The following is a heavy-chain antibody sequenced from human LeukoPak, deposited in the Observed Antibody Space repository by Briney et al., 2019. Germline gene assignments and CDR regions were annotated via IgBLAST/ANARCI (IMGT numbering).Heavy chain of an antibody. J-gene: IGHJ4*02. CDR1: GGTFSSYA. V-gene: IGHV1-69*06. Sequence: GASVKVSCKASGGTFSSYAISWVRQAPGQGLEWMGGIIPIFGTANYAQKFQGRVTITADKSTGTAYMELSSLRSEDTAVYYCARDLYSSGWYRIFDYWGQGTLVTVSS. CDR2: IIPIFGTA. D-gene: IGHD6-19*01. CDR3: ARDLYSSGWYRIFDY.